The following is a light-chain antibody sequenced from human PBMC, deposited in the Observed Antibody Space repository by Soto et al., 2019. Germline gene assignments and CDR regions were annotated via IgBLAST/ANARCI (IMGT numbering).Light chain of an antibody. CDR2: GAS. CDR3: QQYGSSPA. CDR1: QSVSSN. V-gene: IGKV3-20*01. J-gene: IGKJ1*01. Sequence: EIVITQSPATLSVSPGERATLSCRASQSVSSNLAWYQQKPGQAPRLLIYGASSRATGIPDRLSGSGSGTDFTLTIRRLEPEDFAVYYCQQYGSSPAFGQGTKVDIK.